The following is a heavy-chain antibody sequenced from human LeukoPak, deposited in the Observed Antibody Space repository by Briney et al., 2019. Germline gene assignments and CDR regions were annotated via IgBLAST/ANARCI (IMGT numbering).Heavy chain of an antibody. CDR1: GVSISSGAYY. CDR3: ARDMGQT. D-gene: IGHD3-10*01. V-gene: IGHV4-61*02. J-gene: IGHJ5*02. CDR2: IYTSGTT. Sequence: SETLSLTCTVSGVSISSGAYYWTWIRQAAGKGLEWIGRIYTSGTTDYNPSLKGRVSISLDTSKNQFSLDLSSVTAADTAVYYCARDMGQTWGQGTLVTVSS.